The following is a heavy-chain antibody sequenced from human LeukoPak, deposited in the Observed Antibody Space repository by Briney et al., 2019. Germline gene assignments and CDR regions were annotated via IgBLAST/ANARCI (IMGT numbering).Heavy chain of an antibody. CDR3: ARVRGSGWYEYAFDI. J-gene: IGHJ3*02. D-gene: IGHD6-19*01. CDR1: GYTFSSYA. V-gene: IGHV1-69*13. Sequence: SVKVSCKASGYTFSSYAISWVRQAPGQGLEWMGGIIPIFGTANYAQKFQGRVTITADESTSTAYMELSSLRSEDTAVYYCARVRGSGWYEYAFDIWGQGTMVTVSS. CDR2: IIPIFGTA.